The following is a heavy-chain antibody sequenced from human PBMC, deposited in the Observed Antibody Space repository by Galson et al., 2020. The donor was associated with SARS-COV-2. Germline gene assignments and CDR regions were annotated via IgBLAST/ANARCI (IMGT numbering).Heavy chain of an antibody. CDR3: ARETDDHTSSWFDS. CDR2: ISYDGTTK. V-gene: IGHV3-30*04. J-gene: IGHJ5*01. Sequence: KGLEWLAIISYDGTTKYNSESVKGRFTISKDISKNTLYLQMNSLRPEDTAVYYCARETDDHTSSWFDSWGQGTLVTVSS. D-gene: IGHD6-13*01.